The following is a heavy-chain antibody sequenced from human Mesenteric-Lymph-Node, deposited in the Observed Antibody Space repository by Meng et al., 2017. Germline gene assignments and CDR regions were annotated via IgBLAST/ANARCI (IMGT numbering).Heavy chain of an antibody. D-gene: IGHD4-17*01. J-gene: IGHJ4*02. CDR3: AKALTTVTTAVDY. V-gene: IGHV3-11*01. Sequence: QVQLVESGGGLVKPGGSLRLSCAASGFTFSDYYMSWIRQAPGKGLEWVSYISSSGNTIYYADSVKGRFTISRDNAKNSLSLQMNSLRAEDTAIYYCAKALTTVTTAVDYWGQGTLVTVSS. CDR2: ISSSGNTI. CDR1: GFTFSDYY.